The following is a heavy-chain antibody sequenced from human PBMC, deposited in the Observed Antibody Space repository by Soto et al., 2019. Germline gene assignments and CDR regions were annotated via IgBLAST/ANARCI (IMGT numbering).Heavy chain of an antibody. J-gene: IGHJ4*02. D-gene: IGHD3-16*01. CDR3: TREGPAPLDYFYDY. V-gene: IGHV3-48*02. CDR1: GFGFSTYT. Sequence: GGSLRLSCAASGFGFSTYTMNLVRQSPGKGLEWVSYVSGTGNIVYYADSVKGRFTASRDNAKNSLYLQMKSLRDEDSALYYCTREGPAPLDYFYDYWGQGTLVTVSP. CDR2: VSGTGNIV.